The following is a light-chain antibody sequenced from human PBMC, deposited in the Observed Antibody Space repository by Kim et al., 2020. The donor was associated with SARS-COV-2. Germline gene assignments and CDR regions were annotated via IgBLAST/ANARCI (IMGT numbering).Light chain of an antibody. CDR2: AAS. CDR1: QGIRSE. Sequence: AIQMTQSPSSLSASVGDRVTITCRASQGIRSELGWYQQKPGKAPKLLIYAASSLQSGVPSRFSGSGSGTDFTLTINSLQPEDFATYYCLQDDNYPFTFGQGTRLEIK. CDR3: LQDDNYPFT. V-gene: IGKV1-6*01. J-gene: IGKJ5*01.